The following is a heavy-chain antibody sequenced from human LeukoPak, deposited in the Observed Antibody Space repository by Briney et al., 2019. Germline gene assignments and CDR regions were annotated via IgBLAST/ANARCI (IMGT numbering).Heavy chain of an antibody. D-gene: IGHD6-6*01. CDR2: ISGSGGST. J-gene: IGHJ6*03. CDR1: GFTFSSYA. Sequence: GGSLRLSCAAPGFTFSSYAMSWVRQAPGKGLEWVSAISGSGGSTYYADSVKGRFTISRDNSKNTLYLQMNSLRAEDTAVYYCAKVPLAARPDYYYYYMDVWGKGTTVTVSS. CDR3: AKVPLAARPDYYYYYMDV. V-gene: IGHV3-23*01.